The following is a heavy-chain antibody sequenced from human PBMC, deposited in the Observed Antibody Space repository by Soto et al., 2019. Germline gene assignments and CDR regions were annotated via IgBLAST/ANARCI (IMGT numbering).Heavy chain of an antibody. CDR3: ARDTVTTQGNWFDP. J-gene: IGHJ5*02. V-gene: IGHV3-7*01. CDR2: IKQDGSEK. CDR1: GFTFSSYW. D-gene: IGHD4-17*01. Sequence: GGSLRLCCGASGFTFSSYWMIWVRQAPGKGLEWVANIKQDGSEKYYVDSVKGRFTISRDNAKNSLYLQMNSLRAEDTAVYYCARDTVTTQGNWFDPWGQGTLVTVSS.